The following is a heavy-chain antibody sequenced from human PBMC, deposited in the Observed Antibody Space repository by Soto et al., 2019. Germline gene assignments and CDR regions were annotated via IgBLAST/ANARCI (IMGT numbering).Heavy chain of an antibody. J-gene: IGHJ4*02. CDR3: ARARGYCTNGICSPFDY. D-gene: IGHD2-8*01. CDR1: RYTFTTYG. CDR2: ISAYNGNT. Sequence: ASVKVSCKASRYTFTTYGITWVRQAPGQGLEWMGWISAYNGNTNFAQNLQDRVTLTTDTSTSTAYMELRSLRSDDTAVYYCARARGYCTNGICSPFDYWGQGTLVTVSS. V-gene: IGHV1-18*04.